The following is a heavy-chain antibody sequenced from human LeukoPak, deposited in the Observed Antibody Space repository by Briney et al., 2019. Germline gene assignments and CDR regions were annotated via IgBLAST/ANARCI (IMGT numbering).Heavy chain of an antibody. D-gene: IGHD3-10*01. CDR1: GFTFSDYY. Sequence: GGSLRLSCAASGFTFSDYYMSWIRQAPGKGLEWVSYISSSGSTIYYADSVKGRFTIFRDNAKNSLYLQMNSLRAEDTAVYYCARDGWFGDVAIDYWGQGTLVTVSS. V-gene: IGHV3-11*01. J-gene: IGHJ4*02. CDR2: ISSSGSTI. CDR3: ARDGWFGDVAIDY.